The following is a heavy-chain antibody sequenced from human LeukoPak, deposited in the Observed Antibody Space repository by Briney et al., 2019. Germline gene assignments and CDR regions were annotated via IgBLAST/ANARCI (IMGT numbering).Heavy chain of an antibody. D-gene: IGHD6-19*01. Sequence: SQTLSLTCTVSGGSISSGGYYWSWIRQHPGKGLEWIGYIYYSGSTYYNPSLKSRVTISVDTSKNQFSLQLTSVTAADAAVYYCARSSDSSGYYGGGIIDYWGQGTLVTVSS. J-gene: IGHJ4*02. CDR3: ARSSDSSGYYGGGIIDY. V-gene: IGHV4-31*03. CDR1: GGSISSGGYY. CDR2: IYYSGST.